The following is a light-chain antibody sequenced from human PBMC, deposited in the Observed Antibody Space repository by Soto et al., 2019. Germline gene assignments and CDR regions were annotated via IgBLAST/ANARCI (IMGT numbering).Light chain of an antibody. CDR3: MQALQTPLT. V-gene: IGKV2-28*01. J-gene: IGKJ4*01. CDR1: QSLLHSNGYNY. Sequence: DIVMTQSPLSLPVTPGEPASISCRSSQSLLHSNGYNYLDWYLQKPGQSPQVLIYMGSIRASGVPDRFSGSEPGTDFTLKISRVEAEDVGIYYCMQALQTPLTFGGGTKGEIK. CDR2: MGS.